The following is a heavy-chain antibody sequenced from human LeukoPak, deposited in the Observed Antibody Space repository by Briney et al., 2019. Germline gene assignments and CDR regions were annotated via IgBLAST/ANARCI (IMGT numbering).Heavy chain of an antibody. CDR2: ISYDGSNK. Sequence: PGRSLRLSCAASGFTFSSYAMHWVRQAPGKGLEWVAVISYDGSNKYYADSVKGRFTISRDNSKNTLYLQMNSLRAEDTAVYYCARARQLADFDYWGQGTLVTVSS. J-gene: IGHJ4*02. D-gene: IGHD6-6*01. CDR1: GFTFSSYA. CDR3: ARARQLADFDY. V-gene: IGHV3-30*04.